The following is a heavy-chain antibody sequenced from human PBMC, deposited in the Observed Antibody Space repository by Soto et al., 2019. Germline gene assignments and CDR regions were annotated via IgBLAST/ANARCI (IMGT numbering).Heavy chain of an antibody. CDR1: GYTFTAYY. CDR3: ARERSLQYCSGGSCYPARYNWFDP. J-gene: IGHJ5*02. D-gene: IGHD2-15*01. CDR2: INPNSGVT. Sequence: ASVKVSCKASGYTFTAYYMHWVRQAPGQGLEWMGWINPNSGVTNYAQKFQGRVTMTRDTSISTVYMDLSSLRSDDTAVYYCARERSLQYCSGGSCYPARYNWFDPWGQGTLVTVSS. V-gene: IGHV1-2*02.